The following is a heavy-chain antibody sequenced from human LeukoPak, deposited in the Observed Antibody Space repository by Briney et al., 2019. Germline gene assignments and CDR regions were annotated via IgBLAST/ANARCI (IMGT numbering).Heavy chain of an antibody. J-gene: IGHJ5*02. CDR2: IKSKTDGGTT. CDR3: TTDRVVPGTNWFDP. D-gene: IGHD2-2*01. Sequence: PGGSLRLSCAASGFTFSNAWMSWVRQAPGKGREWGGRIKSKTDGGTTDYAAPVKGRFTISRDDSKNTLYLQMNSLKTEDTAVYYCTTDRVVPGTNWFDPWGQGTLVTVSS. V-gene: IGHV3-15*01. CDR1: GFTFSNAW.